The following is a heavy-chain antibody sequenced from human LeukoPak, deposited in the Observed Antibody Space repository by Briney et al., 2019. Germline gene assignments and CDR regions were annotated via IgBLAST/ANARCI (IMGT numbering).Heavy chain of an antibody. J-gene: IGHJ3*02. D-gene: IGHD3-10*01. CDR2: INHSGST. V-gene: IGHV4-34*01. Sequence: SETLSLTCGVYGGSFSGYYWSWIRQPPGKGLEWIGEINHSGSTNYNPSLKSRVTISVDTSKNQFSLKLSSVTAADTAVYYCARHVLLWFGEIHFDIWGQGTMVTVSS. CDR3: ARHVLLWFGEIHFDI. CDR1: GGSFSGYY.